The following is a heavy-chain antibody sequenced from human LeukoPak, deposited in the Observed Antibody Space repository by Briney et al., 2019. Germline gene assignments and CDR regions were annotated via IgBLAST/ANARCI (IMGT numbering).Heavy chain of an antibody. V-gene: IGHV4-34*01. Sequence: SETLSLTCDVYGGSFSGYYWSWIRQPPGKGLEWIGEINHSGSTNYNPSLKSRVTISVDTSKNQFSLKLSSVTAADTAVFYCARVPPVGATSFYYYYGMDVWGQGTTVTVSS. CDR1: GGSFSGYY. CDR2: INHSGST. CDR3: ARVPPVGATSFYYYYGMDV. D-gene: IGHD1-26*01. J-gene: IGHJ6*02.